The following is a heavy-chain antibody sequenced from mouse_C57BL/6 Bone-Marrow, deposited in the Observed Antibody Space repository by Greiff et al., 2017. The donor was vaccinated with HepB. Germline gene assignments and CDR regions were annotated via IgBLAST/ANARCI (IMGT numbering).Heavy chain of an antibody. D-gene: IGHD3-2*02. CDR1: GFTFSDYG. J-gene: IGHJ2*01. CDR2: ISSGSSTI. V-gene: IGHV5-17*01. Sequence: EVKLVESGGGLVQPGGSLKLSCAASGFTFSDYGMHWVRQAPEKGLEWVAYISSGSSTIYYADTVKGRFTISRDNAKNTLFLQMTSLRSEDTAMYYCARSSGYVYFDYWGQGTTLTVSS. CDR3: ARSSGYVYFDY.